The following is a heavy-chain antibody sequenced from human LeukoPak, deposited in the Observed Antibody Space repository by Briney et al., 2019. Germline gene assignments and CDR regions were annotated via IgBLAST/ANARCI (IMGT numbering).Heavy chain of an antibody. CDR1: GDSLSSSY. J-gene: IGHJ5*02. CDR2: IYTSGYT. V-gene: IGHV4-4*07. D-gene: IGHD4-17*01. Sequence: PSETLSLTCTVSGDSLSSSYWSWVRQPAGKGLEWIGRIYTSGYTNYNPSLKSRVTMSVDTSKSQFSLNLMSVTAADTAVYYCTRDTGTTGEVKFDPWGQGTLVTVSS. CDR3: TRDTGTTGEVKFDP.